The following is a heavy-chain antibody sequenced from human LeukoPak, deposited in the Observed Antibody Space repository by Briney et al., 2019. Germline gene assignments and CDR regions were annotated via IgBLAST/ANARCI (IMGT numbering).Heavy chain of an antibody. J-gene: IGHJ3*01. D-gene: IGHD3-10*01. CDR2: IYPSDSDI. CDR3: ARPGLGGSGTYYISSLSLDF. Sequence: GESLKISCKGSGYSFTSYWIGWVRQMPGKGLEWMGVIYPSDSDIKYSPSFQGQVTISADKSISTAYLRWGGLKASDTAMYYCARPGLGGSGTYYISSLSLDFWGQGTMVTVSS. V-gene: IGHV5-51*01. CDR1: GYSFTSYW.